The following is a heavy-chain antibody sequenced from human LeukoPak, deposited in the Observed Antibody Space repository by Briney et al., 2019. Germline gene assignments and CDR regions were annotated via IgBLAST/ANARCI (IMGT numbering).Heavy chain of an antibody. J-gene: IGHJ4*02. CDR2: INTDGSRT. D-gene: IGHD3-10*01. CDR3: ARVVFGDYFDY. Sequence: GGSLRLSCAASGFTFSNYRMHWVRQAPGKGLVWVSRINTDGSRTTDADSVKGRFTISRDNAKNTLYLQMDSLRAEDTAVYYCARVVFGDYFDYWGQGTLVTVSS. V-gene: IGHV3-74*01. CDR1: GFTFSNYR.